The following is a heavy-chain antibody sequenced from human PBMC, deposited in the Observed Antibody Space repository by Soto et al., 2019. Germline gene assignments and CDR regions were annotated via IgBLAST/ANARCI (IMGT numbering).Heavy chain of an antibody. CDR2: ITPFKSDT. CDR3: ARSPFAGSDAFDI. V-gene: IGHV1-45*02. J-gene: IGHJ3*02. CDR1: GYTFTFRY. D-gene: IGHD1-1*01. Sequence: GASVKVSCKASGYTFTFRYLHWVRQAPGQALEWMGWITPFKSDTNYAQKFRDRVTITRDTSVSTAYMELSNLRSDDTAMYYCARSPFAGSDAFDIWGQGTMVTVSS.